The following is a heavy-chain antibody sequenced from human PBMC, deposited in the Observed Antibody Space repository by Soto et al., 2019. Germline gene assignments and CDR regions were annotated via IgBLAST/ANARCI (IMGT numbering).Heavy chain of an antibody. CDR3: ANYTLHSSSSEDY. CDR1: GFTFSSYG. J-gene: IGHJ4*02. D-gene: IGHD6-6*01. V-gene: IGHV3-30*18. CDR2: ISYDGSNK. Sequence: QVQLVESGGGVVQPGRSLRLSCAASGFTFSSYGMHWVRQAPGKGLEWVAVISYDGSNKYYADSVKGRFTISRDNSKNTLYLQMNSLRAEDTAVYYCANYTLHSSSSEDYCGQGTLDTVSS.